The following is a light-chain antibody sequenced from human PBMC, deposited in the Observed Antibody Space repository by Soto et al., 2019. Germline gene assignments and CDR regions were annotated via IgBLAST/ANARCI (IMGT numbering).Light chain of an antibody. Sequence: DIQMTQSPSTLSASVGDRVTITCRVSQSISSWLAWYQQKPGKAPKLLIYDASSLESGVPSRFSGSGSGTEFTLTVSSLQPDDFATYYCQQYNSYSPPFTFGPGTKVDIK. CDR1: QSISSW. V-gene: IGKV1-5*01. CDR2: DAS. CDR3: QQYNSYSPPFT. J-gene: IGKJ3*01.